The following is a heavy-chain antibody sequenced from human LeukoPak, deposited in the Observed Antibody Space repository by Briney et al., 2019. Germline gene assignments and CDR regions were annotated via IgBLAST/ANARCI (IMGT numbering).Heavy chain of an antibody. CDR2: IKQDGSEK. Sequence: GGSLRLSCAASGFTFDDYAMHWVRQAPGKGLEWVAKIKQDGSEKSYVDSVKGRFTISRDNAKDSLYLQMNSLRAEDTAVYYCARAGIRGIVVDYWGQGTLVTVSS. D-gene: IGHD3-10*01. J-gene: IGHJ4*02. V-gene: IGHV3-7*04. CDR1: GFTFDDYA. CDR3: ARAGIRGIVVDY.